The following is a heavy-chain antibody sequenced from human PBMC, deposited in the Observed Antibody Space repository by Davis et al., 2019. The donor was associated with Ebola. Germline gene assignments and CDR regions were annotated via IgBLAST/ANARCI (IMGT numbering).Heavy chain of an antibody. D-gene: IGHD6-6*01. CDR3: ARSEYYNGQDV. J-gene: IGHJ6*02. CDR2: IHPERLTI. Sequence: PGGSLRLSCAASGFNFSEYWMHWVREVPGKGLLLVSVIHPERLTIRYAESVRGRFTVSRDNVRRMLFLQMNSVGPDDTAVYYCARSEYYNGQDVWGQGTRVTVSS. V-gene: IGHV3-74*01. CDR1: GFNFSEYW.